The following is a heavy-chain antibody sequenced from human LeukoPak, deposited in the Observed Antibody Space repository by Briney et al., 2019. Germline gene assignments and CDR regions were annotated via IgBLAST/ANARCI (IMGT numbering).Heavy chain of an antibody. Sequence: ASVKVSCKASGYTFTSYDINWVRQATGQELEWMGWMNPNSGNTGYAQKFQGRVTITRNTSISTAYMELSSLRSEDTAVYYCARGPVPAAPLDYWGQGTLVTVSS. J-gene: IGHJ4*02. CDR2: MNPNSGNT. D-gene: IGHD2-2*01. V-gene: IGHV1-8*03. CDR1: GYTFTSYD. CDR3: ARGPVPAAPLDY.